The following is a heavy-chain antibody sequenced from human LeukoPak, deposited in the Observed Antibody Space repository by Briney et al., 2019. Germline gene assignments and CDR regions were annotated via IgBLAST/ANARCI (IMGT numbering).Heavy chain of an antibody. J-gene: IGHJ5*02. CDR2: IYYSGST. CDR1: GGSVSSGSYY. Sequence: SETLSLTCTVSGGSVSSGSYYWSWIRQPPGKGLEWIGDIYYSGSTNYNPSLKSRVTISVDTSKNQFSLKLSSVTAADTAVYYCARHDYGDSKFIWFDPWGEGTLVTVSS. V-gene: IGHV4-61*01. D-gene: IGHD4-17*01. CDR3: ARHDYGDSKFIWFDP.